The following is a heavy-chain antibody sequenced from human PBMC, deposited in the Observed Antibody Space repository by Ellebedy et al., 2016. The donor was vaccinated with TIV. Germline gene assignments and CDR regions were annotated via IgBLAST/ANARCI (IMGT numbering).Heavy chain of an antibody. CDR3: ARDYGVGFYYGSGRGYFDY. V-gene: IGHV1-18*01. J-gene: IGHJ4*02. CDR1: GYTFTSYG. CDR2: ISAYNGNT. D-gene: IGHD3-10*01. Sequence: ASVKVSCKASGYTFTSYGISWVRQAPGQGLEWMGWISAYNGNTNYAQKLQGRVTMTTDTSTSTAYMELRSLRSDDTAVYYCARDYGVGFYYGSGRGYFDYWGQGTLVTVSS.